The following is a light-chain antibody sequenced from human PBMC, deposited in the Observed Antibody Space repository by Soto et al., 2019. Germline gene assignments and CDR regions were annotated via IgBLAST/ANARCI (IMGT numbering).Light chain of an antibody. V-gene: IGKV3-11*01. Sequence: DIVLTQSPATLSFSPGERATLSCRASQSVSNYLAWYQQKPGQAPRLLIFDVSNRAPGIPARFSGSGSGTDFTLTISSLEPEDFAVYYCQQRSSWPATFGPGTKVDIK. CDR2: DVS. J-gene: IGKJ3*01. CDR3: QQRSSWPAT. CDR1: QSVSNY.